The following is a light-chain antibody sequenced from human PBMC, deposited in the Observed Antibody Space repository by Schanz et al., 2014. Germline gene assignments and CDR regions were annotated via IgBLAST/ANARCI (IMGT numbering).Light chain of an antibody. CDR3: CSYAGGNKWV. CDR1: ASNIGAGYD. CDR2: DNT. J-gene: IGLJ3*02. Sequence: QSVLTQPPSVSGAPGQGVTISCTGSASNIGAGYDVHWYQQVPGTAPKPLIFDNTNRPSGVPDRFSGSKSGTSASLAITGLQAEDEADYYCCSYAGGNKWVFGGGTKLTVL. V-gene: IGLV1-40*01.